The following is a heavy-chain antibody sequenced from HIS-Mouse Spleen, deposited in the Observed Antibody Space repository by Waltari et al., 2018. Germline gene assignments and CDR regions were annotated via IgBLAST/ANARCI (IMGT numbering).Heavy chain of an antibody. D-gene: IGHD6-13*01. Sequence: QVQLVESGGGVVQPGRSLRLSCAASGFTFSSYGMHWVRQAPGKGLEWGAVISYDESTKYYADSVKGRFTISRDNSKNTLYLQMNSLRAEDTAVYYCAKEYSSSHNWFDPWGQGTLVTVSS. CDR1: GFTFSSYG. V-gene: IGHV3-30*18. CDR3: AKEYSSSHNWFDP. CDR2: ISYDESTK. J-gene: IGHJ5*02.